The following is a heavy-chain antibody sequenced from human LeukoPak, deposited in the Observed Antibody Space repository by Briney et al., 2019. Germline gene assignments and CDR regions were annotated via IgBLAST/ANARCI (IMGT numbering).Heavy chain of an antibody. CDR1: GFTFSDYY. CDR2: ISSSSSYT. Sequence: GGSLRLSCAASGFTFSDYYMSWIRQAPGKGLEWVSYISSSSSYTNYADSVKGRFTISRDNAKNSLYLQMNSLRAEDTAVYYCARDRSLETYGDHVIQHWGQGTLVTVSP. V-gene: IGHV3-11*05. CDR3: ARDRSLETYGDHVIQH. J-gene: IGHJ1*01. D-gene: IGHD4-17*01.